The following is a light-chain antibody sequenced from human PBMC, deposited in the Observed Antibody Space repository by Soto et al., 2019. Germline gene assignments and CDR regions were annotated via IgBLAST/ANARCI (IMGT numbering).Light chain of an antibody. V-gene: IGLV1-47*02. Sequence: QSVLTQPPSASGTPGQRVTISCSGSSSNIGTNYVYWYQQVPGTAPKLLIYSNNQRPSGVPDRFSGSKSGTSASLAISGLRSEDEADYYCATWDDSLSAWVFGGGTKLTVL. CDR3: ATWDDSLSAWV. CDR2: SNN. CDR1: SSNIGTNY. J-gene: IGLJ3*02.